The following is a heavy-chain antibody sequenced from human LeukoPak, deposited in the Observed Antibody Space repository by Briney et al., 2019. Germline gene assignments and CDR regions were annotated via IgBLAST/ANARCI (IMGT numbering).Heavy chain of an antibody. CDR3: ARAVKYRSGPLTDLLPYYFDY. CDR1: GYTFTGYY. Sequence: ASVKVSCKASGYTFTGYYVHWVRQAPGQGLEWMGGFDPEDGETIYAQKFQGRVTMTEDTSTDTAYMELSSLRSEDMAVYYCARAVKYRSGPLTDLLPYYFDYWGQGTLVTVSS. D-gene: IGHD6-19*01. V-gene: IGHV1-24*01. J-gene: IGHJ4*02. CDR2: FDPEDGET.